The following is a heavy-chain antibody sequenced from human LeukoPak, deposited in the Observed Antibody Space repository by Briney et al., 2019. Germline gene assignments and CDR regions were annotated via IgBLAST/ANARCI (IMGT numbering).Heavy chain of an antibody. Sequence: GGSLKISCKGSGYHFTSYWIGGVRQLPGKGLEWMGIIYPGDSDTRYSPSFQGQVTISADKSISTAYLQWSSLKASDTAMYYCARRYYYDSSSFFDYWGQGTLVTVSS. CDR3: ARRYYYDSSSFFDY. CDR1: GYHFTSYW. D-gene: IGHD3-22*01. V-gene: IGHV5-51*01. J-gene: IGHJ4*02. CDR2: IYPGDSDT.